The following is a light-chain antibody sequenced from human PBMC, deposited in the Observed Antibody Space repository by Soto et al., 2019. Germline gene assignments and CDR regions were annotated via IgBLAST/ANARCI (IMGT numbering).Light chain of an antibody. CDR1: QSVSSN. CDR3: HQYDDGPYT. J-gene: IGKJ2*01. V-gene: IGKV3-15*01. Sequence: EIVMTQSPATLSLSPGERATLSCRASQSVSSNVAWYQQIPGQTPRLLIYGASTRATGIPVRFSGSGSGTEFTLTISSLQSEDFVVYYCHQYDDGPYTFGQGTKVDNK. CDR2: GAS.